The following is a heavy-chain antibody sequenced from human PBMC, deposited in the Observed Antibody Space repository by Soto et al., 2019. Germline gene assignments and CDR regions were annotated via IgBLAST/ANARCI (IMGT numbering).Heavy chain of an antibody. Sequence: QVQLQESGPGLVKPSQTLSLTCTVSGGSISSGAYYWSWIRQHPGKGLEWIGYVYYNGSTYYIPSLQSRVTISVDTSKNQFSLKLSSVTAAGTAVYYCATRTDYYYGSGSLGGMDVWGQGTTVTVSS. CDR2: VYYNGST. D-gene: IGHD3-10*01. V-gene: IGHV4-31*03. J-gene: IGHJ6*02. CDR3: ATRTDYYYGSGSLGGMDV. CDR1: GGSISSGAYY.